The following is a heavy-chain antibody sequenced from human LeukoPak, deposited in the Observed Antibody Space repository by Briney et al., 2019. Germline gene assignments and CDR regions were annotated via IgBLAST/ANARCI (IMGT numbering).Heavy chain of an antibody. CDR3: AREIGGILVFDY. CDR2: INPNSGDS. D-gene: IGHD5-18*01. V-gene: IGHV1-2*02. J-gene: IGHJ4*02. Sequence: ASVKVSCKASGYTFTGYYMHWVRQAPGQGLEWMGWINPNSGDSHHAQKFQGRVTMTRDTSISTAYMELSRLRSDDTAVYYCAREIGGILVFDYWGQGTLVTVSS. CDR1: GYTFTGYY.